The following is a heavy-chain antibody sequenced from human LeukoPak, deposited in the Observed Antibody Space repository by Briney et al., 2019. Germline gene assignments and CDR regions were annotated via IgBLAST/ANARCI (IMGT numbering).Heavy chain of an antibody. Sequence: GGSLRLSCAASGFTFSSYEMNWVRQAPGKGLEWVANIKQDGSEKNYVDSVKGRFTISRDNAKNSLSLRMNSLRAEDTAVYYCATGYSSGWYFYFQHWGQGSLVSVSS. CDR3: ATGYSSGWYFYFQH. CDR1: GFTFSSYE. CDR2: IKQDGSEK. V-gene: IGHV3-7*01. J-gene: IGHJ1*01. D-gene: IGHD6-19*01.